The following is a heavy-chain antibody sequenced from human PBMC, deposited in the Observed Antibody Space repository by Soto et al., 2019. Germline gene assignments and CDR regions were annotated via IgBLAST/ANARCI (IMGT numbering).Heavy chain of an antibody. J-gene: IGHJ6*02. CDR2: ISSNGGST. CDR1: GFTFSSYA. V-gene: IGHV3-64D*06. Sequence: GGSLRLSCSASGFTFSSYAVHWVRQAPGKGLEYVSAISSNGGSTYYADSVKGRFTVSRDNSKNTLYLQMSILRAEDTAVYYCVKSITIFGVVQVGMDVWGQGTTVTVSS. CDR3: VKSITIFGVVQVGMDV. D-gene: IGHD3-3*01.